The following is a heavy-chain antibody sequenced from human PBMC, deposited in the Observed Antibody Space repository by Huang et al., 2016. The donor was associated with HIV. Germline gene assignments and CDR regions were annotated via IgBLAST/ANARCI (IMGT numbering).Heavy chain of an antibody. D-gene: IGHD6-19*01. Sequence: EVQLLESGGGLVQPGGSLRLSCAASGFTFCSYAMSWFRQVLVKVLEGVSAISCSGGSTYYADSVKGRFTISRDNSKNTLYLQMNSLRAEDTAVYYCAKQSSGWYVSADAFDIWGQGTMVTVSS. CDR1: GFTFCSYA. CDR3: AKQSSGWYVSADAFDI. J-gene: IGHJ3*02. V-gene: IGHV3-23*01. CDR2: ISCSGGST.